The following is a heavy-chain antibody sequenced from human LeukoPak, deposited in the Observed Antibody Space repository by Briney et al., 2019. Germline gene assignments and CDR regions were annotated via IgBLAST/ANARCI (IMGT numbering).Heavy chain of an antibody. CDR1: GFTFSSYC. CDR3: AKSSQWLVSWFDP. V-gene: IGHV3-30*18. Sequence: QPGRSLRLSCAASGFTFSSYCMHWVRQAPGKGLEWVAVIYYDGSNKYYADSVKGRFTISRDNSKNTLYLQMNSLRAEDTAVYYCAKSSQWLVSWFDPWGQGTLVTVSS. D-gene: IGHD6-19*01. J-gene: IGHJ5*02. CDR2: IYYDGSNK.